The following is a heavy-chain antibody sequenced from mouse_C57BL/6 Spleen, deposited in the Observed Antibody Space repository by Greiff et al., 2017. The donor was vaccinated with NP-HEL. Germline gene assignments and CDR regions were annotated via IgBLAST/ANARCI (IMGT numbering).Heavy chain of an antibody. CDR2: IYPGNSDT. CDR1: GYTFTSYW. V-gene: IGHV1-5*01. Sequence: VQLKQSGTVLARPGASVKMSCKTSGYTFTSYWMHWVKQRPGQGLEWIGAIYPGNSDTSYNQKFKGKAKLTAVTSASTAYMELSSLTNEDSAVYYCTRLPVVARTEYYYAMDYWGQGTSVTVSS. D-gene: IGHD1-1*01. J-gene: IGHJ4*01. CDR3: TRLPVVARTEYYYAMDY.